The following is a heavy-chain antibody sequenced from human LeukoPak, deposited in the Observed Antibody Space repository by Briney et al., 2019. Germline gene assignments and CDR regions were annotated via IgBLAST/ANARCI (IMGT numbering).Heavy chain of an antibody. CDR3: ARTVKYSYGYSWFDY. V-gene: IGHV4-34*01. CDR2: INHSGST. J-gene: IGHJ4*02. D-gene: IGHD5-18*01. Sequence: PSETLSLTCAVYGGSFSGYYWSWIRHPPGKGLELIGEINHSGSTNYNPSLKSRVTISVDTSKNQFSLKLSSVTAADTAVYYCARTVKYSYGYSWFDYWGQGTLVTVSS. CDR1: GGSFSGYY.